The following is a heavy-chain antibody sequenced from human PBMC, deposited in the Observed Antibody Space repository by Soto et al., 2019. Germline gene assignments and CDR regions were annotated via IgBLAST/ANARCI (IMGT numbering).Heavy chain of an antibody. J-gene: IGHJ4*01. D-gene: IGHD6-19*01. V-gene: IGHV1-3*01. CDR3: ARDGVAAGNINFDY. Sequence: ASVKVSCKASGYMFTKSAMHWVRQAPGQRLEWMGWISGDSGNTKYSPKLQDRVTITRDTSASTAYMELSSLRSEDTALYYCARDGVAAGNINFDYWGQGTLVTAPQ. CDR2: ISGDSGNT. CDR1: GYMFTKSA.